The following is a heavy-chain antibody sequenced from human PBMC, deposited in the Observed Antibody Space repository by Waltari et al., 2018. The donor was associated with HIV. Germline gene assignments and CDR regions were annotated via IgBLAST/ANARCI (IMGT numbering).Heavy chain of an antibody. CDR3: ARDINGGWGY. J-gene: IGHJ4*02. Sequence: EVQLVESGGGLVQPGGSLRLSCAASGCTFSNYTMNWVRQDPGKGLEGVSYISRSSSSIFYADSVKGRFTISRDKAKKSLYLQMNSLRVEDTAVYYCARDINGGWGYWGQGTLVTVAS. V-gene: IGHV3-48*01. CDR1: GCTFSNYT. D-gene: IGHD7-27*01. CDR2: ISRSSSSI.